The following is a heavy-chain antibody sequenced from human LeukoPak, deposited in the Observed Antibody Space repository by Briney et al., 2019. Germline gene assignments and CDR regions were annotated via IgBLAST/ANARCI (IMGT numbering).Heavy chain of an antibody. CDR2: IIPILGIA. CDR1: GGTFSSYA. V-gene: IGHV1-69*04. J-gene: IGHJ3*02. D-gene: IGHD6-19*01. Sequence: SVKVSCKASGGTFSSYAISWVRQAPGQGLEWMGRIIPILGIANYAQKFQGRVTITADKSTSRAYMELSSLRSEDTAVYYCARDSSGWYGDAFDIWGQGTMVTVSS. CDR3: ARDSSGWYGDAFDI.